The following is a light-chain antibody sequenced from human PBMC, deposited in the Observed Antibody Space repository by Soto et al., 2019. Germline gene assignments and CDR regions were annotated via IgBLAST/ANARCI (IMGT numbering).Light chain of an antibody. J-gene: IGKJ2*03. CDR3: QQYNRYYS. Sequence: DIQMTQSPSTLSAFVGDRVTITCRASQSISHWLAWYQQKPGKAPKLLIYKASHLPSGVPSRFSGSGSGTEFTLTIRSLQPDDFATYYCQQYNRYYSFGRGTKLEI. CDR2: KAS. CDR1: QSISHW. V-gene: IGKV1-5*03.